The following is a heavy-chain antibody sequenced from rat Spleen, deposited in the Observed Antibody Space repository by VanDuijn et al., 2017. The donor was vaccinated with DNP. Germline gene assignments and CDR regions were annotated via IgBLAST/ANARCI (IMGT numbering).Heavy chain of an antibody. CDR2: ISNGGST. Sequence: QVQLKESGPGLVQPSQTLSLTCTVSGLSLTTNSIHWVRQPPGKGLEWIASISNGGSTYYNSALKSRLRISRDTSKSQVFLKVNSLQTEDTATYFCTREGNSPFDYWGQGVMVTVSS. CDR1: GLSLTTNS. V-gene: IGHV2-1*01. J-gene: IGHJ2*01. CDR3: TREGNSPFDY. D-gene: IGHD1-11*01.